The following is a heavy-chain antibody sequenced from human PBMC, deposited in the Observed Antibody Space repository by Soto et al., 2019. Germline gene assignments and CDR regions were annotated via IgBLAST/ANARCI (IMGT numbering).Heavy chain of an antibody. V-gene: IGHV3-7*03. D-gene: IGHD2-2*02. CDR3: ARDCSSTSCYTGCGRAGYYYYGMDV. CDR2: IKQDRSEK. J-gene: IGHJ6*02. CDR1: GFTFSSYW. Sequence: EVQLVESGGGLVQPGGSLRLSCAASGFTFSSYWMSWVRQAPGKGLEWVANIKQDRSEKYYVDSVKGRFTISRDNAKNSLYLQMNSLRAEDTAVYYCARDCSSTSCYTGCGRAGYYYYGMDVWGQGTTVTVSS.